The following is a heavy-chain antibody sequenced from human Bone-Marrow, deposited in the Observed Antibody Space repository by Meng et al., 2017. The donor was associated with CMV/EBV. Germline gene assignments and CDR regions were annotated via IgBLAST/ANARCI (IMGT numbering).Heavy chain of an antibody. V-gene: IGHV3-30*02. D-gene: IGHD5-12*01. CDR3: TRHNSGYAVNYYYGMDV. J-gene: IGHJ6*02. CDR2: IRYDGSNK. CDR1: GFTFSSYG. Sequence: GGSLRLSCAASGFTFSSYGMHWVRQAPGKGLEWVAFIRYDGSNKYYADSVKGRFTISRDNSKNTLYLQMNSLRAEDTAVYYCTRHNSGYAVNYYYGMDVWGQGTTVTVSS.